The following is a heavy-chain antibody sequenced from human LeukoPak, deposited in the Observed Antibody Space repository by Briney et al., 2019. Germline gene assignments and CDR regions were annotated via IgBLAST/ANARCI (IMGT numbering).Heavy chain of an antibody. J-gene: IGHJ6*03. D-gene: IGHD2-15*01. CDR2: TSRAGTFK. CDR1: GFTFSSYT. CDR3: ARVLRYCSGGNCYSGGLGYMDV. V-gene: IGHV3-21*04. Sequence: GGSLRLSCAASGFTFSSYTMNWVRQAPGKGLEWVSSTSRAGTFKYNADSVKGRFTISKDNAKNSLFLQMNSLRAEDTAVYYCARVLRYCSGGNCYSGGLGYMDVWGKGTTVTISS.